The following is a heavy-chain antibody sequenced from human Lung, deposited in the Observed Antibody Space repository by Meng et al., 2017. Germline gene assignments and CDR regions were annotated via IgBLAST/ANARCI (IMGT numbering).Heavy chain of an antibody. CDR3: ARGPTTMAHDFDY. D-gene: IGHD4-11*01. Sequence: VRLQRWVAVLLQPSETLSLTCVVPGGSSSVYYWSWIRQPSGKGLEWIGEINHSGSTNYNPSLESRATISVDTSQNNLSLKLSSVTAADSAVYYCARGPTTMAHDFDYWGQGTLVTVSS. J-gene: IGHJ4*02. CDR2: INHSGST. CDR1: GGSSSVYY. V-gene: IGHV4-34*01.